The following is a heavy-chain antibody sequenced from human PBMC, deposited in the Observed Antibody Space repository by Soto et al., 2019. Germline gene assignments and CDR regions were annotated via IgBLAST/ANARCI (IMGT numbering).Heavy chain of an antibody. CDR2: TYYRSKWIH. V-gene: IGHV6-1*01. CDR1: GDSVSSSSAA. D-gene: IGHD3-16*01. CDR3: AGVVWFRGMDV. J-gene: IGHJ6*02. Sequence: LSQTLSLTCDISGDSVSSSSAAWNWIRQSPSRGLEWLGRTYYRSKWIHEYTVSMESRITINPDTSKNQFSLHIYSVTPEDTAVYYCAGVVWFRGMDVWGQGTPVTAP.